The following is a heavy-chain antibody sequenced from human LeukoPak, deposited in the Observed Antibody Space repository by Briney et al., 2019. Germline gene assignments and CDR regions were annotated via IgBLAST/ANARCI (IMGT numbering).Heavy chain of an antibody. Sequence: GGSLRLSCAASGFTFSSYSMNWVRQAPGKGLEWVSYISGSSDTIRYADSVKGRFTISRDNAKNSLYLQMNSLRVEDTAVHYCARDYGGLIWGQGTLVTVSS. V-gene: IGHV3-48*01. CDR2: ISGSSDTI. CDR1: GFTFSSYS. J-gene: IGHJ4*02. CDR3: ARDYGGLI. D-gene: IGHD4-23*01.